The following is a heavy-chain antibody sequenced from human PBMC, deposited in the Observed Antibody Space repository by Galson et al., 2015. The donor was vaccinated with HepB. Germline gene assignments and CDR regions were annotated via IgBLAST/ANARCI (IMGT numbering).Heavy chain of an antibody. Sequence: SLRLSCEASGCTFSSYWLRWVRQAPGKGLEWVASVKEDGSEKYLVDIVKGRITISRDNARNSLYLQMNSLRAEDTAVYYCARVRGDLYDPRTYYFDYWGQGTLVTVSS. J-gene: IGHJ4*02. CDR3: ARVRGDLYDPRTYYFDY. CDR1: GCTFSSYW. D-gene: IGHD3-10*01. V-gene: IGHV3-7*03. CDR2: VKEDGSEK.